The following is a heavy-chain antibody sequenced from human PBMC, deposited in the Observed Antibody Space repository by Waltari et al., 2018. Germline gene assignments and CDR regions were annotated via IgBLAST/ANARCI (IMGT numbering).Heavy chain of an antibody. V-gene: IGHV4-34*01. CDR2: INHSGST. Sequence: QVQLQQWGAGLLKPSETLSLTCAVYGGSVSGYYWSWNRQPPGKGLEWIGEINHSGSTNYNPSLKSRVTISVDTSKNQFSLKLSSVTAADTAVYYCAILGAKRRGGDAPWGQGTLVTVSS. CDR3: AILGAKRRGGDAP. CDR1: GGSVSGYY. J-gene: IGHJ5*02. D-gene: IGHD2-21*02.